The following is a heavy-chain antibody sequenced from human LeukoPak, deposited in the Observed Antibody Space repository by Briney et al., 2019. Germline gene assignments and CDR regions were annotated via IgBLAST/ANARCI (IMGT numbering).Heavy chain of an antibody. CDR1: GFSFSTSG. CDR3: ARDRAAMTETDY. V-gene: IGHV3-48*04. J-gene: IGHJ4*02. CDR2: VSSSSRTI. Sequence: GGSLRLSCAASGFSFSTSGMIWVRQAPGKGLEWVSYVSSSSRTIYYADSVKGRFTISRDNAKNSLYLQMNSLRAEDTAVYYCARDRAAMTETDYWGQGTLVTVSS. D-gene: IGHD6-13*01.